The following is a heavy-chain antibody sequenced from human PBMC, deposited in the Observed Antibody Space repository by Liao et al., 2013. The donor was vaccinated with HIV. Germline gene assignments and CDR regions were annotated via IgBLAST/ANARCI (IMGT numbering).Heavy chain of an antibody. Sequence: QVQLQQWGAGLVKPSQTLSLTCTVSGGSISSGSYYWSWIRQPAGKGLEWIGRIYTSGSTNYNPSLKSRVTISVDTSKNQFSLKLSSVTAADTAVYYCASTRPRDYDFWSGYYGADYYYYMDVWGKGTTVTVSS. CDR1: GGSISSGSYY. V-gene: IGHV4-61*02. D-gene: IGHD3-3*01. J-gene: IGHJ6*03. CDR2: IYTSGST. CDR3: ASTRPRDYDFWSGYYGADYYYYMDV.